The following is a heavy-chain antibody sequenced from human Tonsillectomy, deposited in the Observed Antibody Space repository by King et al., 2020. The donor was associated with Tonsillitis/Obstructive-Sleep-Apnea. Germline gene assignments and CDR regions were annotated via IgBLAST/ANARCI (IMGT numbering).Heavy chain of an antibody. V-gene: IGHV3-7*01. CDR3: AREVELWASDSDY. D-gene: IGHD3-10*01. J-gene: IGHJ4*02. Sequence: VQLVESGGGLVQPGGSLRLSCAASGFTFSSYWMSWVRQAPGKGLEWVGNIKQDGSEKYYMDSVKGRFTISRDNAKNSLYLQMNSLRAEDTAVYYCAREVELWASDSDYWGQGTQVIVSS. CDR1: GFTFSSYW. CDR2: IKQDGSEK.